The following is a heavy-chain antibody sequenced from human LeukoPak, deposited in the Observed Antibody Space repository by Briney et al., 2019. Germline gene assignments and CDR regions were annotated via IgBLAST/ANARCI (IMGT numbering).Heavy chain of an antibody. CDR3: ARIWVTVTTPPHLDY. V-gene: IGHV3-53*04. D-gene: IGHD4-17*01. Sequence: GGSLRLSCAPSGLTVTSNYMSWVRQAPGKGLEWVSVIYSGGSTYYADSVKGRFTISRHNSKNTLYLQMNSLRAEDTAVYYCARIWVTVTTPPHLDYWGQGTLVTVSS. CDR1: GLTVTSNY. CDR2: IYSGGST. J-gene: IGHJ4*02.